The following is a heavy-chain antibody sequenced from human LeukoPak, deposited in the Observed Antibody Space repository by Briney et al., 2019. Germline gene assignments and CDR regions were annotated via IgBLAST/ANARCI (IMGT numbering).Heavy chain of an antibody. V-gene: IGHV3-7*03. CDR2: IKLDGSVE. Sequence: SGGSLRLSCAASEFTFSSYWMSWVRQAPGKGLEWVANIKLDGSVEYYVDSVRGRFTISRDNSKNTLYLQMTSLRPEDTGVYYCATEIRPNDYWGQGTLVTVSS. CDR1: EFTFSSYW. D-gene: IGHD4-17*01. CDR3: ATEIRPNDY. J-gene: IGHJ4*02.